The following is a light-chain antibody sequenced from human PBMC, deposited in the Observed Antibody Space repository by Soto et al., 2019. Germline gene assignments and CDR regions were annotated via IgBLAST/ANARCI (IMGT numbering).Light chain of an antibody. CDR3: QQLRMYPST. CDR2: GAS. J-gene: IGKJ4*01. CDR1: HSVSFN. Sequence: EVVMTQSPDTLSVSPGERATLSCRASHSVSFNLAWYQQKPGQAPRLLIFGASSRATGVPARFSGSGSGTEFTLTISSLQSEDFATYYCQQLRMYPSTFGGGTKVEIK. V-gene: IGKV3-15*01.